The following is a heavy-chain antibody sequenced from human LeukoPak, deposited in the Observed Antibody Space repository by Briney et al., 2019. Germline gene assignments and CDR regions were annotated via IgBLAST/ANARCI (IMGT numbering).Heavy chain of an antibody. CDR1: GGSFSGYY. J-gene: IGHJ6*03. Sequence: SETLSLTCAVYGGSFSGYYWSWIRQPPGKGLEWIGEINHSGSTNYNPSLKSRVTISVDTSKNQFSLKLSSVTAADTAVYYCARHSYDISYYCYYYMDVWGKGTTVTISS. D-gene: IGHD3-9*01. CDR3: ARHSYDISYYCYYYMDV. CDR2: INHSGST. V-gene: IGHV4-34*01.